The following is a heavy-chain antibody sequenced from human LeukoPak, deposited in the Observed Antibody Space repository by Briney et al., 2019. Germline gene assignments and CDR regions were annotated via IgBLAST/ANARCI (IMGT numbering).Heavy chain of an antibody. CDR2: IYYTGST. CDR1: GGSISSYY. D-gene: IGHD6-13*01. Sequence: KPSETLSLTCTVSGGSISSYYWSWIRQPPGKGLEWIGYIYYTGSTNYNPSLKSRLTISVDTSKHPFSLKLNSVTAADTAVYYCARQAGAAPGTNFYYYYGMDVWGQGTTVTVSS. J-gene: IGHJ6*02. V-gene: IGHV4-59*08. CDR3: ARQAGAAPGTNFYYYYGMDV.